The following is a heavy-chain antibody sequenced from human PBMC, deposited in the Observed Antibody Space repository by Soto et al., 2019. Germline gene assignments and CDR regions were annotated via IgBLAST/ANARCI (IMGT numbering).Heavy chain of an antibody. Sequence: TGGSLRLSCAASGFSFISYGMHWVRQSPGKGLEWVAIIWYDGSNKYYADSVKGRFSISRDNSTSTAYMELSSLRSEDTAVYYCARDRPWLVAATPNDYYYYGMDVWGQGTTVTVSS. V-gene: IGHV3-30*02. CDR1: GFSFISYG. CDR3: ARDRPWLVAATPNDYYYYGMDV. J-gene: IGHJ6*02. CDR2: IWYDGSNK. D-gene: IGHD2-15*01.